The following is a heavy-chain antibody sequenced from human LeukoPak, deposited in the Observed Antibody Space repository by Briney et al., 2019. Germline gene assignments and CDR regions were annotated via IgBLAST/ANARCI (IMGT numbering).Heavy chain of an antibody. D-gene: IGHD6-13*01. CDR2: MNANSGNT. Sequence: ASVKVSCKASGYTFTSYDINWVRQATGQGLEWMGWMNANSGNTGYAQKFQGRVTITRNTSISTAYMELSSLRSEDTAGYYCARAWAVRIAAAGKGRWFDPWGQGTLVTVSS. V-gene: IGHV1-8*03. J-gene: IGHJ5*02. CDR3: ARAWAVRIAAAGKGRWFDP. CDR1: GYTFTSYD.